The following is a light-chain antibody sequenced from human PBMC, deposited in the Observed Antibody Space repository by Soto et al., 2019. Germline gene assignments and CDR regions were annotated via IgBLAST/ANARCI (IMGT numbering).Light chain of an antibody. Sequence: DIQMTQSPSSLSASVGDRVTITCRASQSITSKLNWYQQRPGKVPNLLIYDASSLQSGVPSRFSGSGSGTDFTPTIDSLQPEDFATYYCQQSYRSPPTFGQGTKVEIK. CDR1: QSITSK. J-gene: IGKJ1*01. CDR3: QQSYRSPPT. CDR2: DAS. V-gene: IGKV1-39*01.